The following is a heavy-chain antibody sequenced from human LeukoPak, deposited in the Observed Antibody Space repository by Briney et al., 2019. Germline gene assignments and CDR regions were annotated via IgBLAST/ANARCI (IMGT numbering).Heavy chain of an antibody. D-gene: IGHD1-26*01. V-gene: IGHV4-30-4*08. CDR3: AREDGGSYGLLDY. CDR1: GGSISSGDYY. CDR2: IYYSGST. Sequence: PSETLSLTCTVSGGSISSGDYYWSWIRQPPGKGLEWIGYIYYSGSTYYNPSLKSRVTISVDTSKNQFSLKLSSVTAADTAVYYCAREDGGSYGLLDYWGQGTLVTVSS. J-gene: IGHJ4*02.